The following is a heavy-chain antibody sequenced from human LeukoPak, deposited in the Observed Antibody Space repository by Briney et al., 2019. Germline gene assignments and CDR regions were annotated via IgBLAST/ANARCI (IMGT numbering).Heavy chain of an antibody. D-gene: IGHD1-26*01. J-gene: IGHJ6*03. V-gene: IGHV3-11*04. CDR2: ISSSGSTI. CDR1: GFTFSDYY. CDR3: ARVIWGLRSYYYMDV. Sequence: PGGSLRLSCAASGFTFSDYYMSWIRQAPGKGLEWVSYISSSGSTIYYADSVKGRFTISRDNAKNSLYLQMNSLRAEDTAVYYCARVIWGLRSYYYMDVWGKGTTVTVSS.